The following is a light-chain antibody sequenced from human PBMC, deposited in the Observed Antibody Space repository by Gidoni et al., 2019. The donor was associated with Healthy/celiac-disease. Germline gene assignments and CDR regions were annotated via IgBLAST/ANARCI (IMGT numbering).Light chain of an antibody. Sequence: ELVLTQSPATLSLSPGERATLSCRASQSVSSYLAWYQQKPGQAPRLLIYDASNRATGIPARFSGSGSGTDFTLTISSLEPEDLAVYYCQQRSNWPPIFGPXTKVDIK. CDR1: QSVSSY. J-gene: IGKJ3*01. CDR3: QQRSNWPPI. CDR2: DAS. V-gene: IGKV3-11*01.